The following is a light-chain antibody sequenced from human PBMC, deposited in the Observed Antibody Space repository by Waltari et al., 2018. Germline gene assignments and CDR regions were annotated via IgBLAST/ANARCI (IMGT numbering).Light chain of an antibody. CDR2: WAS. V-gene: IGKV4-1*01. Sequence: DIVMTQSPDSLAVSLGERATINCKSSQNIFHSPNNNNYLAWYQQKPGQPPKLLIYWASTRESGVPERFSGSGSGTDFTLTISSLQAEDVSVYYCQQYYSSPRTFGQGTKVEIK. CDR3: QQYYSSPRT. CDR1: QNIFHSPNNNNY. J-gene: IGKJ1*01.